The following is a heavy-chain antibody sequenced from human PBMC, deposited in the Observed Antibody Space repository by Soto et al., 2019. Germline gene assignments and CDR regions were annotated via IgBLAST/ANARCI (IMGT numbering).Heavy chain of an antibody. CDR3: ATLASPTISFDY. Sequence: ASVKVSCKASRYTFTGYYMHCVRQAPGQGLEWMGWINPNSGGTNYAQKFQGRVTMTRDTSISTAYMELSRLRSDDTAVYYCATLASPTISFDYWGQGTLVTVSS. J-gene: IGHJ4*02. V-gene: IGHV1-2*02. CDR1: RYTFTGYY. D-gene: IGHD1-1*01. CDR2: INPNSGGT.